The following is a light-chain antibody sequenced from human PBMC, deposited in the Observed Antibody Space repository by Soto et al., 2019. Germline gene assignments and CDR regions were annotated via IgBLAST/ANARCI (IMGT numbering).Light chain of an antibody. V-gene: IGKV3-20*01. J-gene: IGKJ4*01. CDR1: QSVTSGY. CDR3: HQYGTSPLT. Sequence: EIELTQSRGTLSSSPLERDTIFCSSSQSVTSGYLAWYQQKPGQSPRLLMYGASSRATGVPDRFSGSGSGTDFTLTITRLEPEDFAVYYCHQYGTSPLTFGGGTKVDI. CDR2: GAS.